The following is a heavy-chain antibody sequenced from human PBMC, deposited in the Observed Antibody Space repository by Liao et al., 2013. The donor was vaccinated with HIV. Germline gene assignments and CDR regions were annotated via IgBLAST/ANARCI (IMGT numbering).Heavy chain of an antibody. CDR1: GASFSGFH. CDR2: IIHSGST. CDR3: ARRPTYSGSGHYGNYFDH. J-gene: IGHJ4*02. D-gene: IGHD3-10*01. Sequence: QVQLKQWGTGLLKPAETLSLTCAIYGASFSGFHWTWLRQTPGKGLEWLGDIIHSGSTNYNPSLQSRVTISVDTSKNQFSLRLTSATAADTAIYYCARRPTYSGSGHYGNYFDHWGLGTLITVSS. V-gene: IGHV4-34*02.